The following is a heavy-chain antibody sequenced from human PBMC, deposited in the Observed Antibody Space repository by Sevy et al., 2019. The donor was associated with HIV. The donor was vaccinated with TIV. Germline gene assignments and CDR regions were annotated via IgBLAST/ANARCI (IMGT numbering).Heavy chain of an antibody. CDR2: ISGSGGST. Sequence: GGSLRLSCAASGFTFSSYAMSWVRQAPGKGLEWVSAISGSGGSTYYADSVKGRFTISRDNSKNTLYLQMNSLRAEDMAVYYCAKEVGGAAVYYYYYGMDVWGQGTTVTVSS. J-gene: IGHJ6*02. V-gene: IGHV3-23*01. CDR3: AKEVGGAAVYYYYYGMDV. CDR1: GFTFSSYA. D-gene: IGHD3-16*01.